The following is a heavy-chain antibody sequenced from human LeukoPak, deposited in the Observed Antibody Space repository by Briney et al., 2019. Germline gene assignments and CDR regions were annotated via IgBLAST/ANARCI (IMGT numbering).Heavy chain of an antibody. J-gene: IGHJ4*02. V-gene: IGHV3-23*01. CDR3: ARGGQHFDFCRFDY. D-gene: IGHD3-3*01. CDR1: GFTFNDHA. CDR2: ISGSGGST. Sequence: PGGSLRLSCAGSGFTFNDHAMSWVRPAPGKGLEWVSSISGSGGSTYYADYVKGRSTISRDNSRKVVYFEMNSLRGEDTAVYFCARGGQHFDFCRFDYWGQGTLAVVSS.